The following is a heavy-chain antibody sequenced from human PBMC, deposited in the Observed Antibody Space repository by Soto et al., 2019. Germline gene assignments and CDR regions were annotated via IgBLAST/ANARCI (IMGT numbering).Heavy chain of an antibody. CDR2: INSDGSST. J-gene: IGHJ3*02. V-gene: IGHV3-74*01. D-gene: IGHD1-1*01. Sequence: EVQLVESGGGLVQPGGSLRLSCAASGFTFSSYWMHWVRQAPGKGLVWVSRINSDGSSTSYADSVKGRFTISRDNAKNTLYLQMNSLRAEDTAVYYCARLYNWNDVDDAFDIWGQGPMVTVSS. CDR3: ARLYNWNDVDDAFDI. CDR1: GFTFSSYW.